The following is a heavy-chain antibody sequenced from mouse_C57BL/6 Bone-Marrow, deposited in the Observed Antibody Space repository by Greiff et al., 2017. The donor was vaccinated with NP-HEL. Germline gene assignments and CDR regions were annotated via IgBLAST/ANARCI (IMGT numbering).Heavy chain of an antibody. CDR3: ARERDYGSSYPFWYAMDY. CDR2: IYPRSGNT. Sequence: VQRVESGAELARPGASVKLSCKASGYTFTSYGISWVKQRTGQGLEWIGEIYPRSGNTYYNEKFKGKATLTADKSSSTAYMELRSLTSEDSAVYFCARERDYGSSYPFWYAMDYWGQGTSVTVSS. CDR1: GYTFTSYG. V-gene: IGHV1-81*01. J-gene: IGHJ4*01. D-gene: IGHD1-1*01.